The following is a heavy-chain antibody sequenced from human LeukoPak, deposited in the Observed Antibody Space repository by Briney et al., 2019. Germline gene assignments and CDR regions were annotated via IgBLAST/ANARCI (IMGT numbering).Heavy chain of an antibody. CDR3: ARDDEEMATIDY. V-gene: IGHV1-46*01. D-gene: IGHD5-24*01. CDR1: GYTFTSYY. J-gene: IGHJ4*02. Sequence: GASVKVSCKASGYTFTSYYMHWVRQAPGQGLERMGIINPSGGSTSYAQKFQGRVTMTRDTSTSTVYMELSSLRSEDTAVYYCARDDEEMATIDYWGQGTLVTVSS. CDR2: INPSGGST.